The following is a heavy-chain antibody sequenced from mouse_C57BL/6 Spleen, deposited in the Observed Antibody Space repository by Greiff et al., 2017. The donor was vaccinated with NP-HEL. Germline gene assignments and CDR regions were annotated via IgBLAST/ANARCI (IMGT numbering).Heavy chain of an antibody. J-gene: IGHJ4*01. Sequence: VQVVESGAELAKPGASVKLSCKASGYTFTSYWMHWVKQRPGQGLEWIGYINPSSGYTKYNQKFKDKATLTADKSSSTAYMQLSSLTYEDSAVYYCARWLPRGDYAMDYWGQGTSVTVSS. CDR3: ARWLPRGDYAMDY. D-gene: IGHD2-3*01. V-gene: IGHV1-7*01. CDR1: GYTFTSYW. CDR2: INPSSGYT.